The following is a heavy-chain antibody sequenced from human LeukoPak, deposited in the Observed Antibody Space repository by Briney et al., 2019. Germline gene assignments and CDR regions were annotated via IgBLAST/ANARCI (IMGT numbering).Heavy chain of an antibody. CDR1: GGPFSGYF. D-gene: IGHD3-10*01. J-gene: IGHJ4*02. CDR2: IHNSGTT. V-gene: IGHV4-34*01. CDR3: ARRYYYNLGSFPFDF. Sequence: SETLSLTCAVSGGPFSGYFWSWIRQSSGKGLEWIGEIHNSGTTNYNPSLNSRATISEDTSKNQFYLNLSSVTAADTVVYYCARRYYYNLGSFPFDFWGQGTLVTVSS.